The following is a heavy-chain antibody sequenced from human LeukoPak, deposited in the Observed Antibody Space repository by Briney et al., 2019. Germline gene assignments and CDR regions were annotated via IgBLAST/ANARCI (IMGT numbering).Heavy chain of an antibody. CDR3: AGARKYYDFWSGYYSDAFDI. CDR2: IYYSGST. D-gene: IGHD3-3*01. J-gene: IGHJ3*02. Sequence: PSETLSLTCTVSGGSISSYYWSWIRQHPGKGLEWIGYIYYSGSTYYIPSLKSRVTISVDTSKNQFSLKLSSVTAADTAVYYCAGARKYYDFWSGYYSDAFDIWGQGTMVTVSS. CDR1: GGSISSYY. V-gene: IGHV4-59*06.